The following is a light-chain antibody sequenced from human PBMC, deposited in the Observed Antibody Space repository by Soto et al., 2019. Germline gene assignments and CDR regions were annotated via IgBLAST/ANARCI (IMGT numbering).Light chain of an antibody. V-gene: IGLV1-47*01. J-gene: IGLJ1*01. Sequence: SALPKPPSASGTPGQRVTISCSGSSSNIGSNYVYWYQQLPGTAPKLLIYRNNQRPSGVPDRFSGSKSGTSASLAISGLRSEDEADYYCAAWDDSLSGPVYVFGTGTKVTVL. CDR2: RNN. CDR3: AAWDDSLSGPVYV. CDR1: SSNIGSNY.